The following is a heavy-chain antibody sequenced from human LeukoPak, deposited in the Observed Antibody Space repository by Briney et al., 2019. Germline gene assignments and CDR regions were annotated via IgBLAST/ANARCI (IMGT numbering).Heavy chain of an antibody. Sequence: LSLTCTVSGDSFGRHYWSWIRQPPGKGLEWISYIGSSGYTIYYADSVKGRFTISRDNAKNSLYLQMDSLRAEDTAIYYCARPLTSSWSTGSLVYSGEGTLVTVS. CDR3: ARPLTSSWSTGSLVY. D-gene: IGHD6-13*01. V-gene: IGHV3-11*01. J-gene: IGHJ4*02. CDR1: GDSFGRHY. CDR2: IGSSGYTI.